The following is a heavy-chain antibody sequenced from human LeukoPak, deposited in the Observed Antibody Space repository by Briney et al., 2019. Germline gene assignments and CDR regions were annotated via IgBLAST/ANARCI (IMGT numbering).Heavy chain of an antibody. CDR1: GYTFTSYG. V-gene: IGHV1-18*01. CDR3: ARDEAFGGVIVECPDY. D-gene: IGHD3-16*02. CDR2: ISAYNGNT. J-gene: IGHJ4*02. Sequence: ASVKVSCKASGYTFTSYGISWVRQAPGQGLEWMGWISAYNGNTNYAQKLQGRVTMTTDTSTSTAYMELRSLRSDDTAVYYCARDEAFGGVIVECPDYWGQGTLVTVSS.